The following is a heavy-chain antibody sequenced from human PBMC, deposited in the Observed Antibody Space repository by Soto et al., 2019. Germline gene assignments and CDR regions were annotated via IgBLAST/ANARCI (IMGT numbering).Heavy chain of an antibody. CDR2: IYWDDDK. J-gene: IGHJ6*02. CDR3: AHRRGSGWYTRIMYGMDV. Sequence: QITLKESGPTLVKPTQTLTLTCTFSGFSLSTTGVGVGWMRQPPGKALEWLALIYWDDDKRYSPSLKSRLTIAKDPSKNSVVHTKTTMDPVNTATYYGAHRRGSGWYTRIMYGMDVWGQGTTVTVSS. V-gene: IGHV2-5*02. D-gene: IGHD6-19*01. CDR1: GFSLSTTGVG.